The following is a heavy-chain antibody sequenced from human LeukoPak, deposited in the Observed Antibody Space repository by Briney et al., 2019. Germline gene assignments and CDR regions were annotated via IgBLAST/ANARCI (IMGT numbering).Heavy chain of an antibody. CDR2: ISAYNGNT. V-gene: IGHV1-18*01. Sequence: ASVKVSCKASGYTFTSYGISWVRQAPGQGLEWMGWISAYNGNTNYAQKLQGRVTMTTDTSTSTAYMELRSLRSDDTAVYYCARWKPVGYSYALPYYYYMDVWGKGTTVTVSS. J-gene: IGHJ6*03. CDR3: ARWKPVGYSYALPYYYYMDV. CDR1: GYTFTSYG. D-gene: IGHD5-18*01.